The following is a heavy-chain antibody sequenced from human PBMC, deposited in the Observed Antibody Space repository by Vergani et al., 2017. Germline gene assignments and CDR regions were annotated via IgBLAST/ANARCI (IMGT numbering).Heavy chain of an antibody. Sequence: VHLLESGGDLVQPGGSLRLSCAASGFTFIMHAMSWVRQAPGKGLEWVASIRSDESRRYYGDSMEGPFTISRDNSKNTLYLQMKSLRPEDTAVYYCAKEGGGYWSGGTCYPEYWGQGTLVIVSS. CDR1: GFTFIMHA. J-gene: IGHJ4*02. V-gene: IGHV3-30*02. CDR3: AKEGGGYWSGGTCYPEY. CDR2: IRSDESRR. D-gene: IGHD2-15*01.